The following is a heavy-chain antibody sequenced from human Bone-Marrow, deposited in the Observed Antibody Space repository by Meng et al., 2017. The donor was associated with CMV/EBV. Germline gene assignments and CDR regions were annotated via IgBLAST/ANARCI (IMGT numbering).Heavy chain of an antibody. J-gene: IGHJ4*02. CDR3: ARGAAIVVVPPTTYVDY. CDR1: GFTFSDYY. CDR2: ISTSGSAI. V-gene: IGHV3-11*01. Sequence: GESLKISCAASGFTFSDYYMTWIRQAPGKGLEWVSYISTSGSAIYYADSVRGRFTVSRDNAKNSLYLQMNSLRAEDKAVYYCARGAAIVVVPPTTYVDYWGQGTLVTVSS. D-gene: IGHD2-2*01.